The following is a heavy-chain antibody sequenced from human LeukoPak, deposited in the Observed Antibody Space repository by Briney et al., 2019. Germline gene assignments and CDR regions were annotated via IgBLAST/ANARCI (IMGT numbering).Heavy chain of an antibody. D-gene: IGHD2-15*01. CDR2: INPNSGGT. V-gene: IGHV1-2*02. Sequence: ASVNVSCKASGYTFTGYYMHWVRQAPGQGLEWMGWINPNSGGTNYAQKFQGRVTMTRDTSISTAYMELSRLRSDDTAVYYCARDLYNVVVVAAKGWFDPWGQGTLVTVSS. J-gene: IGHJ5*02. CDR1: GYTFTGYY. CDR3: ARDLYNVVVVAAKGWFDP.